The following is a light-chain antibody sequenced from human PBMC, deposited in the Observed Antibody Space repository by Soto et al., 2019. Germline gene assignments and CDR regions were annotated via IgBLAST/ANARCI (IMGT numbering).Light chain of an antibody. Sequence: DIQMTQPTSTLYASVGDRVTITCRASQSIGASLAWFQQKPGKAPNLLIYKASSLESGVPSRFSGSGSGTEFTLTISTLQPDDFATDYCQQYNSSPLTFGGGTKVEIK. J-gene: IGKJ4*01. V-gene: IGKV1-5*03. CDR3: QQYNSSPLT. CDR1: QSIGAS. CDR2: KAS.